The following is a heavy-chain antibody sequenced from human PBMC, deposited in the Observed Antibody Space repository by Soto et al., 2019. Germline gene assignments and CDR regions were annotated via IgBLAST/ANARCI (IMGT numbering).Heavy chain of an antibody. CDR3: TSYSSSWYYFDY. J-gene: IGHJ4*02. V-gene: IGHV3-49*03. CDR2: IRSKAYGGTT. CDR1: GFTFGAYA. Sequence: GGSLRLSCTASGFTFGAYAMSWFRQAPGKGLEWVGFIRSKAYGGTTEYAASVKGRFTISRDDSKSIAYLQMNSLKTEDTAVYYCTSYSSSWYYFDYWGQGTLVTVSS. D-gene: IGHD6-13*01.